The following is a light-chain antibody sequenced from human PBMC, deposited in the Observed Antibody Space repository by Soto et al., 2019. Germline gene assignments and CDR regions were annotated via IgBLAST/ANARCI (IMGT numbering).Light chain of an antibody. CDR1: SSDVGSYNL. Sequence: QSALSQPASVSGSPGQSITISCTGSSSDVGSYNLVSWYQHHPGKAPKLMIYEGSKRPSGVSNRFSGSKSGNTASLTISGLQTEDEADYYCCSYAGSSNLVAFGGVTQLTVL. J-gene: IGLJ2*01. CDR3: CSYAGSSNLVA. V-gene: IGLV2-23*01. CDR2: EGS.